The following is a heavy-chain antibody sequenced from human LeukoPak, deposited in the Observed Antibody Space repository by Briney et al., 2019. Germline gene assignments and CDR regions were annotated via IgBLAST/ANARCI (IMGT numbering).Heavy chain of an antibody. CDR1: GYTFSDYY. CDR2: ISSSSSYR. J-gene: IGHJ4*02. V-gene: IGHV3-11*03. D-gene: IGHD6-13*01. Sequence: GGSLRLSCAASGYTFSDYYMSWIRQAPGKGLEWVSYISSSSSYRNYADSVRGRFTISRDNAKNSLYLQMNSLRAEDTAVYYCARSIQAAAVDYWGQGTLVTVSS. CDR3: ARSIQAAAVDY.